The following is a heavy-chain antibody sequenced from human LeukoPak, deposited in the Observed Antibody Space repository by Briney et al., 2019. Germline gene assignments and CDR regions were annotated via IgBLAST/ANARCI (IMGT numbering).Heavy chain of an antibody. CDR2: ISAYNGNT. V-gene: IGHV1-18*01. CDR1: LYTFTSYG. J-gene: IGHJ4*02. CDR3: ARSQQLVRFYFDY. Sequence: ASVKVSCKASLYTFTSYGISWVRQAPGQGLEWMGWISAYNGNTNYAQKLQGRVTMTTDTSTSTAYMEVRSLRSDDPAVYYCARSQQLVRFYFDYWGQGTLVTVSS. D-gene: IGHD6-13*01.